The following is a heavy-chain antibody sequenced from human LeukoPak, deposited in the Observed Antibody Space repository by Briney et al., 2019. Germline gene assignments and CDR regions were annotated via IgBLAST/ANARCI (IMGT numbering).Heavy chain of an antibody. CDR3: ARGGGEGGYAWGY. CDR1: GFTVSSNY. J-gene: IGHJ4*02. Sequence: GGCLRLSCAASGFTVSSNYLSWVRQAPGRGLECVSVIYSGGSTYYADSVKGRFIISRDNSKNTLYLQMNSLRAEDTAVYYCARGGGEGGYAWGYWGQGTLLTVSS. V-gene: IGHV3-66*01. CDR2: IYSGGST. D-gene: IGHD5-12*01.